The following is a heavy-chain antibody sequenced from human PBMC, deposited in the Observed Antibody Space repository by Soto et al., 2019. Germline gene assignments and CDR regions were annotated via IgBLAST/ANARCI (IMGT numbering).Heavy chain of an antibody. V-gene: IGHV3-30*18. D-gene: IGHD5-12*01. CDR1: GFTFSSYG. CDR3: AKDASDGYPFDY. J-gene: IGHJ4*02. CDR2: ISYDGSNK. Sequence: QVQLVASGGGVVQPGRSLRLSCAASGFTFSSYGMHWVRQAPGKGLEWVAVISYDGSNKYYADSVKGRFTISRDNSKNTLYLQMNSLRAEDTAVYYCAKDASDGYPFDYCGKGTLVTVSS.